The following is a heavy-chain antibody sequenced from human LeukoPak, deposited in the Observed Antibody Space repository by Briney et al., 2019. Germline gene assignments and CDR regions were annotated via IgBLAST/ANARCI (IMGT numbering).Heavy chain of an antibody. CDR3: ARDRYPAAGTRRAYFQH. J-gene: IGHJ1*01. Sequence: PARSLRLSWAAAAFTLSSYSMRCVRQAPGKGLEWVAVISYDGSNKYYADSVKGRFTISRDNSKNTLYLQMNSLRAEDTAVYSCARDRYPAAGTRRAYFQHWGQGNLVTVSS. D-gene: IGHD6-13*01. V-gene: IGHV3-30-3*01. CDR2: ISYDGSNK. CDR1: AFTLSSYS.